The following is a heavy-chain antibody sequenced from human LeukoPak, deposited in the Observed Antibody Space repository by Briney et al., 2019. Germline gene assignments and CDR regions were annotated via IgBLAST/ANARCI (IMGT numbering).Heavy chain of an antibody. D-gene: IGHD2-2*01. CDR1: GYTFTAYY. CDR3: ARMPAGSSTTNDY. V-gene: IGHV1-2*06. Sequence: GASVKVSCKASGYTFTAYYMHWVRQAPGQGLEWMGRINPNSGGTNYAQKFQGRVTMTRDTSVSTAYMELSRLRSDDTAVYYCARMPAGSSTTNDYWGQGTLVTVSS. CDR2: INPNSGGT. J-gene: IGHJ4*02.